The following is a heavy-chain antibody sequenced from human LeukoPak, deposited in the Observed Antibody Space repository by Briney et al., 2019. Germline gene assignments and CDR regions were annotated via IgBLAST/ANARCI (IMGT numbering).Heavy chain of an antibody. CDR1: GFTFSSYA. Sequence: PGGSLRLSCAASGFTFSSYAMNWVRQAPGKGLEWVSAISGGGGSTPYADSVNGRFTISRDNSKNMVYMQMNSLRVEDTAVYSCAKDGLSGSGSYSWGKMDVWGKGTTVTVSS. D-gene: IGHD3-10*01. J-gene: IGHJ6*04. V-gene: IGHV3-23*01. CDR2: ISGGGGST. CDR3: AKDGLSGSGSYSWGKMDV.